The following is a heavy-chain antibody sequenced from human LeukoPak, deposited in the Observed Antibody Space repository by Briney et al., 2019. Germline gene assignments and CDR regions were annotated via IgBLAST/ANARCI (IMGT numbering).Heavy chain of an antibody. Sequence: QPGGSLRLSCAASGFTFSSYEMNWVRQAPGKGLEWVSYISSSGSTIYYADSVKGRFTISRDNAKSSLYLQMNSLRAEDTAVYYCAELGITVIGGVWGKGTTVTISS. D-gene: IGHD3-10*02. CDR1: GFTFSSYE. V-gene: IGHV3-48*03. CDR3: AELGITVIGGV. J-gene: IGHJ6*04. CDR2: ISSSGSTI.